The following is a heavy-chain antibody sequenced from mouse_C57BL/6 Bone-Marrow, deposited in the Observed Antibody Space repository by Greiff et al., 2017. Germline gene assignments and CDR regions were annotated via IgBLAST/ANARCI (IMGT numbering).Heavy chain of an antibody. D-gene: IGHD1-3*01. CDR2: IYPRSGNT. J-gene: IGHJ2*01. Sequence: VQLQESGAELARPGASVKLSCKASGYTFTSYGISWVKQRTGQGLEWIGEIYPRSGNTYYNEKFKGKATLTADKSSSTAYMQLSSLTAEDSAVYFCAFHLAPFDYWGQGTALTVSS. CDR1: GYTFTSYG. V-gene: IGHV1-81*01. CDR3: AFHLAPFDY.